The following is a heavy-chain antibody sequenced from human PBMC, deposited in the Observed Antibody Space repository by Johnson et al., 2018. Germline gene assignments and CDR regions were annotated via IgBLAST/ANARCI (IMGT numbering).Heavy chain of an antibody. CDR1: GFTFSSFA. D-gene: IGHD3-10*01. J-gene: IGHJ3*02. V-gene: IGHV3-23*04. Sequence: VQLVESGGGVVQPGRSLRLSCAASGFTFSSFAMSWVRQAPGRGLEWVCAVSGSGRNTDYAGSVKGRFIISRDNSKKTLHPQMNSLKVGDTARYYCARPLSSYYGRGAFDSWGQGTTVTVSS. CDR2: VSGSGRNT. CDR3: ARPLSSYYGRGAFDS.